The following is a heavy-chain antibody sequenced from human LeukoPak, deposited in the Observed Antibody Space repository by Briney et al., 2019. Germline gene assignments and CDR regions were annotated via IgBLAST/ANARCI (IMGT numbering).Heavy chain of an antibody. Sequence: GASLQISCQGSGYSFTSYWIAWVRQMPGKGLEWMEIIYPGDSDTRYSPSFQGQVTFSADKSISTAYLQWSSLQASDTAMYYCARQADYNLLTGYYKGHLDYWGQGTLVTVSS. D-gene: IGHD3-9*01. J-gene: IGHJ4*02. CDR1: GYSFTSYW. CDR3: ARQADYNLLTGYYKGHLDY. CDR2: IYPGDSDT. V-gene: IGHV5-51*01.